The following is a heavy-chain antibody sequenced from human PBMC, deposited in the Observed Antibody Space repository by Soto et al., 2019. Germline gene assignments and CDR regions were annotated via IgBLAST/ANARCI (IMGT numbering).Heavy chain of an antibody. J-gene: IGHJ4*02. D-gene: IGHD4-17*01. CDR1: GFTFSLYG. V-gene: IGHV3-30*18. CDR3: AKGRDSTLLRWQYFDN. Sequence: GGSLRLSCAVSGFTFSLYGMHWVRQAPGKGLEWVAFISYEGRNKYYADSVKGRFTLSRDNSKNTLSLQMESLRPEDTAVYYCAKGRDSTLLRWQYFDNWGQGTQVTVSS. CDR2: ISYEGRNK.